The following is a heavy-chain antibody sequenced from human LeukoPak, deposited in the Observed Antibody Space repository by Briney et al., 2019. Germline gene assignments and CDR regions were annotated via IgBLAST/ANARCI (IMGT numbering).Heavy chain of an antibody. V-gene: IGHV1-2*02. J-gene: IGHJ6*02. CDR2: INPNSGGT. Sequence: GASVKVSCKASGYTFTGYYMHWVRQAPGQGLEWMGWINPNSGGTNYAQKFQGRVTMTRDTSISTAYMELSRLRSDDTAVYYCAKVRQLGGAFYGMDVWGQGTTVTVSS. D-gene: IGHD5-24*01. CDR1: GYTFTGYY. CDR3: AKVRQLGGAFYGMDV.